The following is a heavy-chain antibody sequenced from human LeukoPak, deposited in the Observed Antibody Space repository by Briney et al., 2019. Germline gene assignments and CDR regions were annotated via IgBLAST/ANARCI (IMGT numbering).Heavy chain of an antibody. V-gene: IGHV3-53*01. D-gene: IGHD3-16*01. J-gene: IGHJ4*02. CDR3: ARDGGPPGTY. CDR1: GFTVSSNY. CDR2: IYSGGST. Sequence: RGSLRPSCAASGFTVSSNYMSWVRQAPGKGLEWVSVIYSGGSTYYADSVKGRFTISRDNSKNTLYLQMNSLRAEDTAVYYCARDGGPPGTYWGQGTLVTVSS.